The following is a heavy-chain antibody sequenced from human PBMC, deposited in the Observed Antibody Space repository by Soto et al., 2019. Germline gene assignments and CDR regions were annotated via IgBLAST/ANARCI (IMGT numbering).Heavy chain of an antibody. V-gene: IGHV3-15*07. J-gene: IGHJ4*02. CDR1: GFTFSNAW. Sequence: GGSLRLSCAASGFTFSNAWMNWVRQAPGKGLEWVGRIKSKTDGGTTDYAAPVKGRFTISRDDSKNTLYLQMNSLKTEDTAVYYCTTDYYYDSSGYFWWVPKGPTISSHFDYWGQGTLVTVSS. CDR2: IKSKTDGGTT. CDR3: TTDYYYDSSGYFWWVPKGPTISSHFDY. D-gene: IGHD3-22*01.